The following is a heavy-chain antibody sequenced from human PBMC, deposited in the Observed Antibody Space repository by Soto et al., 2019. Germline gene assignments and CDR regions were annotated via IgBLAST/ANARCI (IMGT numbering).Heavy chain of an antibody. CDR1: GGSISSGGYY. J-gene: IGHJ6*02. Sequence: PSETLSLTCTVSGGSISSGGYYWSWIRQHPGKGLEWIGYIYYSGSTYYNPSLKSRVTISVDTSKNQFSLKLNSVTAADTAVYYCARATLLWELSIGYYYYYGMDVWGQGTTVTVSS. D-gene: IGHD1-26*01. CDR2: IYYSGST. CDR3: ARATLLWELSIGYYYYYGMDV. V-gene: IGHV4-31*03.